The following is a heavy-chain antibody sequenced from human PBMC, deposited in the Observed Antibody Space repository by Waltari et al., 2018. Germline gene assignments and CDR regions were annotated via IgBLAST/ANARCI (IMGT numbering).Heavy chain of an antibody. D-gene: IGHD3-10*01. CDR3: ARSRITMVRGVREFDY. CDR2: IYYSGST. Sequence: QLQLQESGPGLVKPSETLSLTCTVSGGSISSSSYYWGWIRQPPGKGLEWIGSIYYSGSTYYNPSLKSRVTISVDTSKNQFSLKLSSVTAADTAVDYCARSRITMVRGVREFDYWGQGTLVTVSS. V-gene: IGHV4-39*01. CDR1: GGSISSSSYY. J-gene: IGHJ4*02.